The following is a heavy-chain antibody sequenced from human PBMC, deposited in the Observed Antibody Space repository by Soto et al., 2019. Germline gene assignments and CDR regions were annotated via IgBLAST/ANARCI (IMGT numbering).Heavy chain of an antibody. D-gene: IGHD3-22*01. Sequence: PGGSLRLSCAASGFTFSTYWMHWVRQAPGKGLVWVARINSDGSTTNYADSVKGRLTVSRDNAKNTLYLQMNSLRAEDTAVYYCAADSIYDSSAAGDFWGQGTLVTVSS. V-gene: IGHV3-74*01. CDR3: AADSIYDSSAAGDF. CDR2: INSDGSTT. J-gene: IGHJ4*02. CDR1: GFTFSTYW.